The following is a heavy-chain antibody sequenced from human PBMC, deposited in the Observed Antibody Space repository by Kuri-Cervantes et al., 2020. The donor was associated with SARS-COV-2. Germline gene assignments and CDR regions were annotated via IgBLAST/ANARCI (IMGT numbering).Heavy chain of an antibody. Sequence: SETLSLTCAVYGGSFSGYYWSWIRQSPGKGLEWIGEINHGGNTNYNPSLKSRVTISVDTSKNQFSLKLSSVTAADTAVYYCARSPVLPYFDWLLYGGPPDYWGQGTLVTVSS. CDR3: ARSPVLPYFDWLLYGGPPDY. CDR2: INHGGNT. CDR1: GGSFSGYY. V-gene: IGHV4-34*01. D-gene: IGHD3-9*01. J-gene: IGHJ4*02.